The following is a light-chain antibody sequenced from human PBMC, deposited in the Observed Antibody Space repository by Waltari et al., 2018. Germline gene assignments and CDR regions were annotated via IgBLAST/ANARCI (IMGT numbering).Light chain of an antibody. V-gene: IGLV2-14*03. J-gene: IGLJ2*01. CDR1: SSDVGAYNY. Sequence: QSALTQPASVSGSPGQSISISCTGTSSDVGAYNYVSWYQQHPGKAPKLMIYDVSNRPSGVSNRFSGSKSGNTDSLTIAGLQAEDEADYYCSSYISSSTLELFGGGTSLTVL. CDR2: DVS. CDR3: SSYISSSTLEL.